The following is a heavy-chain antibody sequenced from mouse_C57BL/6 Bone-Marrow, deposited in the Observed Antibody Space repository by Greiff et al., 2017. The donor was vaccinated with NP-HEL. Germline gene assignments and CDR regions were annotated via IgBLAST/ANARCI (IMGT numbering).Heavy chain of an antibody. CDR3: ARSTLLLREWYFDV. Sequence: VQLQQPGAELVRPGSSVKLSCKASGYTFTSYWMHWVKQRPIQGLEWIGNIDPSDSETHYNQKFKDKATLTVAKSSSTAYMQLSSLTSEDSAVYYCARSTLLLREWYFDVWGTGTTVTVSS. D-gene: IGHD1-1*01. V-gene: IGHV1-52*01. CDR2: IDPSDSET. J-gene: IGHJ1*03. CDR1: GYTFTSYW.